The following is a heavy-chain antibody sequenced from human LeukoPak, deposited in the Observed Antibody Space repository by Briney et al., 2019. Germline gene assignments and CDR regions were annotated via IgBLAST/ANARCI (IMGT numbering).Heavy chain of an antibody. CDR3: ASPRDSSGYDY. CDR2: IFNSGSI. CDR1: GGSVSSSSYY. Sequence: SETLSLTCTVSGGSVSSSSYYWGWIRQPPGTGLEWIGSIFNSGSIYYNPSLKSRVTISVDTSKNQFSLKLSSVTAADTAVYYCASPRDSSGYDYWGQGTLVTVSS. D-gene: IGHD3-22*01. V-gene: IGHV4-39*01. J-gene: IGHJ4*02.